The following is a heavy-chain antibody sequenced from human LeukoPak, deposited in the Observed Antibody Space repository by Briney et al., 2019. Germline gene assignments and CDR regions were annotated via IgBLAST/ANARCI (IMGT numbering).Heavy chain of an antibody. J-gene: IGHJ6*02. D-gene: IGHD3-10*01. CDR2: ISYDGSNQ. CDR1: GFTFSSYG. V-gene: IGHV3-30*18. Sequence: GGPLRLSCAASGFTFSSYGMHWVRQAPGKGLEWVAVISYDGSNQYYADSVKGRFTISRDNSKNTLYLKMNSLRAEDTAVYYCAKDVEYYDGSGSYLQPNYYYAMDVWGQGTTVTVSS. CDR3: AKDVEYYDGSGSYLQPNYYYAMDV.